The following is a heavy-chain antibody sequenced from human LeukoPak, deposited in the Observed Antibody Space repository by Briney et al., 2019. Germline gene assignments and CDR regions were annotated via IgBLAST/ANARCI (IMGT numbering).Heavy chain of an antibody. D-gene: IGHD2-2*01. V-gene: IGHV3-74*01. CDR2: INSDASDT. Sequence: GGSLRLSCAASGFTFSRHWMHWVRQAPGKGLVWISRINSDASDTNYADFVKGRFTISRDNAKNTVYLQINSPRNEAKAANYFARIFSRSGWLIPDWGQGTLVTVSS. J-gene: IGHJ4*02. CDR3: ARIFSRSGWLIPD. CDR1: GFTFSRHW.